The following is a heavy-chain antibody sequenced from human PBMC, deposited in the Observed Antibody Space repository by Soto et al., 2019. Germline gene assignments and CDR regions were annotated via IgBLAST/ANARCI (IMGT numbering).Heavy chain of an antibody. J-gene: IGHJ5*02. Sequence: ASVKVACKASGFALTRAAVQWLRQARGQRPVWIGWIVVGSGNTNYAQKFQERVTITRDMSTSTAYMERSSLRSEDTAVYYCAAVQHCSSSSCYIGFLWFDPRGQGTLVTVSS. CDR3: AAVQHCSSSSCYIGFLWFDP. V-gene: IGHV1-58*01. D-gene: IGHD2-2*02. CDR1: GFALTRAA. CDR2: IVVGSGNT.